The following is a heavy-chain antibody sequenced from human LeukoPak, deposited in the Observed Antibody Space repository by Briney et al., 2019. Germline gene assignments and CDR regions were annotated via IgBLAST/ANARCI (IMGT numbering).Heavy chain of an antibody. Sequence: ASVKVSCKASGYTFTSYGISWVRQAPGQGLEWMRWISAYNGNTNYAQKLQGRVTMTTDTSTSTAYMELRSLRSDDTAVYYCAREGAYSSSRRNNWFDPWGQGTLVTVSS. CDR3: AREGAYSSSRRNNWFDP. V-gene: IGHV1-18*01. CDR1: GYTFTSYG. CDR2: ISAYNGNT. J-gene: IGHJ5*02. D-gene: IGHD6-13*01.